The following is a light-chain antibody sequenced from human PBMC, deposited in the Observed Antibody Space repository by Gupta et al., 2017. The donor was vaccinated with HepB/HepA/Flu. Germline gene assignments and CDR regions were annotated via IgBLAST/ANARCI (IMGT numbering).Light chain of an antibody. CDR1: QSINIY. V-gene: IGKV1-39*01. Sequence: DIQMTQSPSSLSASIGYRITITCRASQSINIYLHWYQQTPGNAPKLLIYAASTLQTGVPSRFSGSGSGTDFTLTISSLQPEDFATYYCQQSYTTPYSFGQGTKLAVK. J-gene: IGKJ2*03. CDR3: QQSYTTPYS. CDR2: AAS.